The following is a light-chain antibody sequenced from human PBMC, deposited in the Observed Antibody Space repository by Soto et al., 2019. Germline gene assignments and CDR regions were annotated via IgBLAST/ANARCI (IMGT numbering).Light chain of an antibody. CDR2: EVS. CDR1: SSDVGSYNL. Sequence: QSALTEPASVPGSPGQSITISCTGTSSDVGSYNLVSWYQQHPGKAPKLMIYEVSKRPSGVSNRFSGSKSGNTASLTISGLQAEDEADYYCCSYAGSSFYVFGTGTKVTV. J-gene: IGLJ1*01. V-gene: IGLV2-23*02. CDR3: CSYAGSSFYV.